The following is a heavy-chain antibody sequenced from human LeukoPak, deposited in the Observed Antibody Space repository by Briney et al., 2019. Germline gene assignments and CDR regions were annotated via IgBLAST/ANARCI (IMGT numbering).Heavy chain of an antibody. Sequence: PGGSLRLSCAASGFTFSSYSVNWVRKPPGKGLERFSYISSSSSTIYYADSVKGRFTISRDNAKNSLYLQMHSLRAEDTAVYYCARDRIEQQRTLGRSTSYYNYYYMDVWGKGTTVTVSS. D-gene: IGHD6-13*01. V-gene: IGHV3-48*01. CDR1: GFTFSSYS. J-gene: IGHJ6*03. CDR2: ISSSSSTI. CDR3: ARDRIEQQRTLGRSTSYYNYYYMDV.